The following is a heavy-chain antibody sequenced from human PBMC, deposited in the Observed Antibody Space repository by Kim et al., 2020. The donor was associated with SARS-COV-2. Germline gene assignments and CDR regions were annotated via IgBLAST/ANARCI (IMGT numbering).Heavy chain of an antibody. CDR2: IYYSGST. Sequence: SETLSLTCTVSGGSISRSSYYWGWIRQPPGKGLEWIGSIYYSGSTYYNPSLKSRVTISVDTSKNQFSLKLSSVTAADTAVYYCARHFYDSSGYYSPYFDYWGQGTLVTVSS. V-gene: IGHV4-39*01. CDR1: GGSISRSSYY. D-gene: IGHD3-22*01. J-gene: IGHJ4*02. CDR3: ARHFYDSSGYYSPYFDY.